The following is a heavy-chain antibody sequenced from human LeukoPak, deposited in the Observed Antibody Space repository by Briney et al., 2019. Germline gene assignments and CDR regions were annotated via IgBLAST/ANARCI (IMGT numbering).Heavy chain of an antibody. D-gene: IGHD6-6*01. CDR2: ISSSSSYI. Sequence: GGSLRLSCAASGFTFSSYSMNWVRLAPGKGLEWVSSISSSSSYIYYADSVKGRFTISRDNAKNSLYLQMNSLRAEDTAVYYCARDFTGRIAARPLGYWGQGTLVTVSS. J-gene: IGHJ4*02. CDR1: GFTFSSYS. V-gene: IGHV3-21*01. CDR3: ARDFTGRIAARPLGY.